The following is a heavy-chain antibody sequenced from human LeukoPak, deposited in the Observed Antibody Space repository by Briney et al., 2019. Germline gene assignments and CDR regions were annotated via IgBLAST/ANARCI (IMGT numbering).Heavy chain of an antibody. CDR2: IYHSGST. CDR1: GGSISSGGYS. CDR3: ARAQEAAAGGFDY. D-gene: IGHD6-13*01. J-gene: IGHJ4*02. V-gene: IGHV4-30-2*01. Sequence: SQTLSLTCAVSGGSISSGGYSWSWIRQPPGKGLEWIGYIYHSGSTYYNPSLKSRVTISVDRSKNQFSLKLSSVTAADTAVYYCARAQEAAAGGFDYWGQGTLVTVPS.